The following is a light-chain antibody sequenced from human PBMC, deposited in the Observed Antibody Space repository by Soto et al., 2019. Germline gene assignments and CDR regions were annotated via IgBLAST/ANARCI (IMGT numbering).Light chain of an antibody. V-gene: IGLV2-14*01. CDR2: DGS. J-gene: IGLJ2*01. CDR1: SSDVGGYNY. Sequence: QSALTQPASVSGSPGQSITISCTGNSSDVGGYNYVSWYQQHPGYAPKLMIYDGSKRPSGVSIRFSGSKSGNTASLTISGLQAEDEADYYCISYTSSSPYVVFGGGTKLTVL. CDR3: ISYTSSSPYVV.